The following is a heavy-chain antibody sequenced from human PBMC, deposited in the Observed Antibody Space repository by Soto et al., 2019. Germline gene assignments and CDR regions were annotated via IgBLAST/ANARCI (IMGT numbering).Heavy chain of an antibody. CDR2: IYYSGST. V-gene: IGHV4-31*03. D-gene: IGHD3-3*01. CDR3: ARAQTIFGIIYVFDY. CDR1: GGSINSGGYY. J-gene: IGHJ4*02. Sequence: PSETLSLTCTVSGGSINSGGYYWSWIRQHPGKGLEWIGYIYYSGSTYYNPSLKSRVTISVDTSKNQFSLKLTSVTAADTAVYFCARAQTIFGIIYVFDYWGQGTLVTVSS.